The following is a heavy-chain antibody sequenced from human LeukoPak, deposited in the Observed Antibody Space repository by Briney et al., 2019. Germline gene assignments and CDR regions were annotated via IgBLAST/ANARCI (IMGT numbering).Heavy chain of an antibody. V-gene: IGHV5-51*01. J-gene: IGHJ4*02. D-gene: IGHD4-23*01. CDR3: ANFYGDKDSDFAY. CDR2: IHPGNSDI. Sequence: LGESLKISCKGSGYSFNNYWIGWVRQMPGKGLEWMVFIHPGNSDIRYSPSFQGQVTISVDKSISTTYLQWSSLKASDTAMYYCANFYGDKDSDFAYWGQGTLVTVSS. CDR1: GYSFNNYW.